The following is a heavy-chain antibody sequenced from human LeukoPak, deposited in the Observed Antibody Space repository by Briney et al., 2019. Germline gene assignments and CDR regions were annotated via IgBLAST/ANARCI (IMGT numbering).Heavy chain of an antibody. V-gene: IGHV4-61*08. CDR1: GGSVSSGVYY. CDR3: ARTYCRGGNCHFDY. Sequence: SETLSLTCTVSGGSVSSGVYYWSWIRQPPGKGLEWIGYISYSGSTDSNPSLKSRVTISVDTSKNQISLKLSSVTAADTAVYYCARTYCRGGNCHFDYWGQGNLVTVSS. CDR2: ISYSGST. J-gene: IGHJ4*02. D-gene: IGHD2-15*01.